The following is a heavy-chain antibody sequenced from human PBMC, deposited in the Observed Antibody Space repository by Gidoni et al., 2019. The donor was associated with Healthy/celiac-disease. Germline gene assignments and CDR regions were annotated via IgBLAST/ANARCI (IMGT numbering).Heavy chain of an antibody. J-gene: IGHJ4*02. CDR2: IYYSGST. D-gene: IGHD5-12*01. Sequence: QLQLLESGPGLVKPSENLSLTCTVSGGSISSSSYYWGWIRQPPGKGLEWIGSIYYSGSTYYNPALKSRGTISVDTAKNQFSLKLSAVTAADTAVYYCARVAVASFDYWGQGTLVTVSS. CDR3: ARVAVASFDY. V-gene: IGHV4-39*07. CDR1: GGSISSSSYY.